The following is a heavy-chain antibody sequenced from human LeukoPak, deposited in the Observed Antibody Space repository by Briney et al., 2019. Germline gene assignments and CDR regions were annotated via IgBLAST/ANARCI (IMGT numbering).Heavy chain of an antibody. V-gene: IGHV3-23*01. D-gene: IGHD2-21*02. Sequence: PGGSLRLSCAASGFTFSNAWMNWVRQAPGKGLEWVSAISVGGGSTYYADPVKGRFTISRDNSKNTLYLQMNTLRAEDTAVYYCARALSAYCGGDCYYFDYWGQGTLVTVSS. J-gene: IGHJ4*02. CDR2: ISVGGGST. CDR1: GFTFSNAW. CDR3: ARALSAYCGGDCYYFDY.